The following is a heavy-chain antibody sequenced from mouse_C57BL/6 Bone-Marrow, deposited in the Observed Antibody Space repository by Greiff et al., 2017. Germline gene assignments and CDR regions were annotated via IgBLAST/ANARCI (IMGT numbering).Heavy chain of an antibody. V-gene: IGHV2-9-1*01. D-gene: IGHD3-2*01. CDR3: ARKRRQLPYYYAMDY. Sequence: VKLMESGPGLVAPSQSLSITCTVSGFSLTSYAISWVRQPPGKGLEWLGVIWPGGGTNYNSAPKSRLSISKDNSKSQVFLKMNSLQTDDTARDYCARKRRQLPYYYAMDYWGQGTSVTVSS. J-gene: IGHJ4*01. CDR2: IWPGGGT. CDR1: GFSLTSYA.